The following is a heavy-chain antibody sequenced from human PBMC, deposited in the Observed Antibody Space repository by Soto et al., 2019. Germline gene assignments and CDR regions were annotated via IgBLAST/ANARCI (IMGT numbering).Heavy chain of an antibody. Sequence: EVQLLESGGGLVQPGGSLRLSCAASGFTFSSYAMSWVRQAPGKGLEWVSAISGSGGSTYYADSVKGRYTISRDNSKNTLYLQRNSLRAEDTAVYYCAKVQTMDDSSGYYPDAYDIWGQGTMVTVSS. V-gene: IGHV3-23*01. CDR1: GFTFSSYA. J-gene: IGHJ3*02. CDR2: ISGSGGST. D-gene: IGHD3-22*01. CDR3: AKVQTMDDSSGYYPDAYDI.